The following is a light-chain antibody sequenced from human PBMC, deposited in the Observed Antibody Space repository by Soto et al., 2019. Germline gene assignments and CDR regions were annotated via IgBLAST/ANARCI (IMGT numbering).Light chain of an antibody. CDR2: GAS. Sequence: EIVLTQSPGTLSLSPGARDPLSCRARQSVSSNSLAWYHQKPGQPPRLLIYGASSRATGIPDRFSGSGSGTDFTLTISSLEPEDFAVYYCQQRSNWPPTWTFGQGTKVDIK. CDR1: QSVSSNS. CDR3: QQRSNWPPTWT. J-gene: IGKJ1*01. V-gene: IGKV3D-20*02.